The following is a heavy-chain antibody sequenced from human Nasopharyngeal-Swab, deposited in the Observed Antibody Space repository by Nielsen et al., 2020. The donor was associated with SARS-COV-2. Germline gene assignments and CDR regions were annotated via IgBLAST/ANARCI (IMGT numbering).Heavy chain of an antibody. D-gene: IGHD3-3*01. V-gene: IGHV3-21*01. Sequence: GGSLRPSCAASGSPFNNHNFNWVRQAPGKGLEWVSSISSSSSYIYYADSVKGRFTISRDNAKNSLYLQMNSLRAEDTAVYYCARDGLDYDFWSAYFMDVWGQGTTVTVSS. CDR3: ARDGLDYDFWSAYFMDV. CDR1: GSPFNNHN. J-gene: IGHJ6*02. CDR2: ISSSSSYI.